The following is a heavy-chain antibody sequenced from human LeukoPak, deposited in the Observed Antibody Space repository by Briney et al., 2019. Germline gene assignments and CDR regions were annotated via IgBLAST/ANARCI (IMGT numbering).Heavy chain of an antibody. J-gene: IGHJ3*02. V-gene: IGHV4-30-4*01. D-gene: IGHD3-22*01. CDR1: GGSISSGDYY. CDR2: IYYSGST. CDR3: ARADDSSGYRVTFDI. Sequence: SETLSLTCTVSGGSISSGDYYCSWIRQPPGKGLELIGYIYYSGSTYYNPSLKSRVTMSVDTSKNQFSLKLSSVTAADTAVYYCARADDSSGYRVTFDIWGQGTMVTVSS.